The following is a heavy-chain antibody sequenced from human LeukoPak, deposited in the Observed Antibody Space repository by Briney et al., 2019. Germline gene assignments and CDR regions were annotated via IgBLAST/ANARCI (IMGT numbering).Heavy chain of an antibody. CDR1: GGSFSGYY. D-gene: IGHD1-20*01. J-gene: IGHJ4*02. CDR3: ASRSPITGTTDY. Sequence: SETLSLTCAVYGGSFSGYYWSWIRQPPGKGLEWIGEINHSGSTNYNPSLKSRVTISVDTSKNQFSLKLSSVTAADTAVYYCASRSPITGTTDYWGQGTLVTVS. CDR2: INHSGST. V-gene: IGHV4-34*01.